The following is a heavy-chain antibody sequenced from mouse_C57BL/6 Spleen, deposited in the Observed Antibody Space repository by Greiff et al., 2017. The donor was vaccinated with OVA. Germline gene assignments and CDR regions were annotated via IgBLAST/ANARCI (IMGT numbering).Heavy chain of an antibody. CDR1: GYTFTDYY. CDR3: ARPGDFDY. Sequence: VQLQQSGPELVKPGASVKISCKASGYTFTDYYMNWVKQSHGKSLEWIGDINPNNGGTSYNQKFKGKATLTVDKSSSTAYMELRSLTSEDSAVYYCARPGDFDYWGQGTTLTVSS. J-gene: IGHJ2*01. CDR2: INPNNGGT. V-gene: IGHV1-26*01.